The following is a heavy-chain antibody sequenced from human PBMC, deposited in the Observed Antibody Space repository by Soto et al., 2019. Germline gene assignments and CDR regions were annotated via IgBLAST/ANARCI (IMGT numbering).Heavy chain of an antibody. J-gene: IGHJ5*02. Sequence: SETLSLTCTVSGGSISSYYWSWIRQPPGKGLEWIGYIYYSGSTNYNPSLKSRVTISVDTSKNQFSLKLSSVTAADTAVYYCAREVDTAMVTPWGQGTLVTVSS. V-gene: IGHV4-59*01. D-gene: IGHD5-18*01. CDR1: GGSISSYY. CDR3: AREVDTAMVTP. CDR2: IYYSGST.